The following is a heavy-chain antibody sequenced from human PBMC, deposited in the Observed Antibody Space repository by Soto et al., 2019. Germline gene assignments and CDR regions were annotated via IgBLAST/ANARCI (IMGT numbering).Heavy chain of an antibody. D-gene: IGHD6-19*01. CDR2: ISAYNGNT. J-gene: IGHJ4*02. Sequence: ASVKVSFKASGYTFTSYGISWVRQAPGQGLEWMGWISAYNGNTNYAQKLQGRVTMTTDTSTSTAYMELRSLRSDDTAVYYCARTKYSSGPGYYFDYWGQGTLVTVSS. CDR3: ARTKYSSGPGYYFDY. CDR1: GYTFTSYG. V-gene: IGHV1-18*01.